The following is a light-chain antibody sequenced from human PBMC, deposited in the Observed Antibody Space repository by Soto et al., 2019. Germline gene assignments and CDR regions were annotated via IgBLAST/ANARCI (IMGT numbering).Light chain of an antibody. V-gene: IGLV2-8*01. CDR3: SSFAGNNNL. CDR2: EVA. J-gene: IGLJ2*01. CDR1: RSDVGGYDL. Sequence: QSVLTQPPSASGSPGQSVTISCTGTRSDVGGYDLVSWYQQHPGKAPKLILYEVAKRPSGVPARFSGSKSGNTASLTVSGLQADDESDYYCSSFAGNNNLFGGGTKLTVL.